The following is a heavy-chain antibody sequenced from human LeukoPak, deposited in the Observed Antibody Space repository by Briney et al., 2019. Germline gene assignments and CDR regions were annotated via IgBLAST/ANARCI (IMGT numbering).Heavy chain of an antibody. V-gene: IGHV3-43*02. Sequence: GGSLRLSCAASGFTFSAYAMHWVRQAPGKGLEWGSVISVDGGITDYADSVKGRFTISRARSKTTMYLQMNSLRCEDTAWFYFARDIRPYKVLSQGFVTWGQGKLVTVSS. CDR2: ISVDGGIT. CDR1: GFTFSAYA. J-gene: IGHJ5*02. CDR3: ARDIRPYKVLSQGFVT. D-gene: IGHD1-14*01.